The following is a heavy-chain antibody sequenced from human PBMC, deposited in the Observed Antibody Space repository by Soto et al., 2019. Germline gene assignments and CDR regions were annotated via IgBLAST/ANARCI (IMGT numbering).Heavy chain of an antibody. J-gene: IGHJ6*02. CDR3: ARDLVGTTGYGMDV. Sequence: PGGSLRLSCAASGFTFSSYAMHWVRQAPGKGLEWVAAISYDGSNKYYADSVKGRFTISRDNSKNTLYLQMNSLRAEDTAVHYCARDLVGTTGYGMDVWGQGTTVTVSS. D-gene: IGHD1-1*01. CDR1: GFTFSSYA. CDR2: ISYDGSNK. V-gene: IGHV3-30-3*01.